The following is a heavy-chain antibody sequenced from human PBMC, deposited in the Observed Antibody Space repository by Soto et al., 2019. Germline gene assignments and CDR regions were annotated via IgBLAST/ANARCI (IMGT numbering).Heavy chain of an antibody. J-gene: IGHJ4*02. D-gene: IGHD3-22*01. V-gene: IGHV3-30-3*01. CDR3: ARVSENRLVRQGFDY. CDR2: ISHDGTNK. CDR1: GFTFCIYT. Sequence: QVQLVESGGDVVQPGRSLRLSCAASGFTFCIYTIHWVRQAPGKGLEWVAVISHDGTNKYYADSVKGRFTVSRDSSKNTLYLDMNSLRSEDTAVYYCARVSENRLVRQGFDYWGRGTLVTVSS.